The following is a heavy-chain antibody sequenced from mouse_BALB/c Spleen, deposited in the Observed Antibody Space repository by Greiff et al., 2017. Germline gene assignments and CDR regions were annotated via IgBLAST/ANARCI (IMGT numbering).Heavy chain of an antibody. D-gene: IGHD2-10*02. CDR1: GFNIKDYY. Sequence: EVNVVESGAELVRSGASVKLSCTASGFNIKDYYMHWVKQRPEQGLEWIGWIDPENGDTEYAPKFQGKATMTADTSSNTAYLQLSSLTSEDTAVYYCNSLSIPDYWGQGTTLTVSS. J-gene: IGHJ2*01. CDR2: IDPENGDT. V-gene: IGHV14-4*02. CDR3: NSLSIPDY.